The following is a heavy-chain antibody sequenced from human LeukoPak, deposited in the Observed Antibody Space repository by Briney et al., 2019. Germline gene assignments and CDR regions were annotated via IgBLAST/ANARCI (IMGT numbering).Heavy chain of an antibody. J-gene: IGHJ6*03. CDR2: IYYSGST. CDR3: ARYYGDAPLYYYYYMDV. D-gene: IGHD4-17*01. CDR1: GGSISSGGYY. Sequence: SETLSLTCTVSGGSISSGGYYWSWIRQHPGKGLEWIGYIYYSGSTYYNPSLKSRVTISIDTSKNQFSLKLSSVTAADTAVYYCARYYGDAPLYYYYYMDVWGKGTTVTVSS. V-gene: IGHV4-31*03.